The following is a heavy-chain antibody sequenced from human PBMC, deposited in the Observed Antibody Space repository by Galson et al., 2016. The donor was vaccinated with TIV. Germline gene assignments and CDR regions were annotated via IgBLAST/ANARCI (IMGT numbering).Heavy chain of an antibody. CDR3: AKARIRDYGGNGHYYYYAMDV. Sequence: SLRLSCAASGFTFDDYAMHWVRQPPGKGLEWVSGISWNSANRGYGESVKGRLTISRDNAKNSLYLQMNSLRFEATALYYCAKARIRDYGGNGHYYYYAMDVWGQGTTVTVSS. CDR1: GFTFDDYA. J-gene: IGHJ6*02. CDR2: ISWNSANR. V-gene: IGHV3-9*01. D-gene: IGHD4-23*01.